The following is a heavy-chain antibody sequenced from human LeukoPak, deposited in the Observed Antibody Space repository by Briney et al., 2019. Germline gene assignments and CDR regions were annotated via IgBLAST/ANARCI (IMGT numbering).Heavy chain of an antibody. Sequence: GGSLRLSCATSGFILSDYNMDWVRQAPGKGLEWIGRTGSKGNNYIREYAASVKGRFAISRDDSKSSVYLQINSLTTEDTAVYYCARDKSGSYDYCGQGTLVTVSS. CDR2: TGSKGNNYIR. V-gene: IGHV3-72*01. CDR1: GFILSDYN. D-gene: IGHD1-26*01. CDR3: ARDKSGSYDY. J-gene: IGHJ4*02.